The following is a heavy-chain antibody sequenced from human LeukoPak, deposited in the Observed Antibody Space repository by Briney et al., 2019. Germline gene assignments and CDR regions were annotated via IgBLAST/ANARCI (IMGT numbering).Heavy chain of an antibody. V-gene: IGHV4-59*06. CDR2: IYYSGST. Sequence: KPSETLSLTCTVSGGSISSYYWSWIRQPPGKGLEWIGYIYYSGSTYYNPSLKSRVTISVDTSKNQFSLKLSSVTAADTAVYYCARSLGWDAFDIWGQGTMVTVSS. CDR1: GGSISSYY. CDR3: ARSLGWDAFDI. D-gene: IGHD7-27*01. J-gene: IGHJ3*02.